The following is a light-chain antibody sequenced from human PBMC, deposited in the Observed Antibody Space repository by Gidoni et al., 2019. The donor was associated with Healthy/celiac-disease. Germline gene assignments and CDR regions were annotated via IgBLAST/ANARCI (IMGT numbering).Light chain of an antibody. Sequence: EIVLTQSPGTLSLSPGERATLSCRASQSVSSSYLAWYQQKPGQAPRLLIYGASSTATGIPDRFSGSGSGTDFTLTISRLEPEDFAVYYCQQYGSSSCSFGQGTKLEIK. CDR2: GAS. V-gene: IGKV3-20*01. CDR1: QSVSSSY. J-gene: IGKJ2*04. CDR3: QQYGSSSCS.